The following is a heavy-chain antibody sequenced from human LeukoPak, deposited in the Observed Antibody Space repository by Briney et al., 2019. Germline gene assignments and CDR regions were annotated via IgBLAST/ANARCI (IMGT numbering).Heavy chain of an antibody. CDR2: INSNGRST. CDR1: GFTFSSEW. V-gene: IGHV3-74*01. Sequence: GGSLRLSCAASGFTFSSEWMHWVRQAPERGLVWISHINSNGRSTSYGHSVKGRFTVSRDNAKNTLYLQMNSLRAEDTAVYYCASDLPRTSGPWGQGTLVTVSS. J-gene: IGHJ5*02. D-gene: IGHD3-10*01. CDR3: ASDLPRTSGP.